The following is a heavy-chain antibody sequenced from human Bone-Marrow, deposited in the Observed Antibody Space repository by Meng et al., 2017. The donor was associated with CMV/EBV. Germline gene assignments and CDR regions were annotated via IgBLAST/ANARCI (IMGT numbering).Heavy chain of an antibody. CDR3: ARGWELLFPHFDY. Sequence: GGPLRLSCAASGFTFSSYWMSWVRQAPGKGLEWVANIKQDGSEKYYVDSVKGRFTISRDNAKNSLYLQMNSLRAEDTAVYYCARGWELLFPHFDYWGQGTLVTVSS. CDR1: GFTFSSYW. J-gene: IGHJ4*02. V-gene: IGHV3-7*01. CDR2: IKQDGSEK. D-gene: IGHD1-26*01.